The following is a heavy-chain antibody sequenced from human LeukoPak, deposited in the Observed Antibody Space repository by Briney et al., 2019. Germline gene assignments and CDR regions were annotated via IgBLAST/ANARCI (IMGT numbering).Heavy chain of an antibody. Sequence: PSETLSLTCAAYGVSFSGYYWSWIRQPPGKGLEWIGEINHSGSTNYNPSLKSRVTISVDTSKNQFSLKLSSVTAADTAVYYCARGPGTVYFDYWGQGTLVTVSS. CDR3: ARGPGTVYFDY. CDR1: GVSFSGYY. CDR2: INHSGST. D-gene: IGHD1-1*01. V-gene: IGHV4-34*01. J-gene: IGHJ4*02.